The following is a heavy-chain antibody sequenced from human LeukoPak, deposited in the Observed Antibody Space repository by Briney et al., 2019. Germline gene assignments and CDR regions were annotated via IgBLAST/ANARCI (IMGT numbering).Heavy chain of an antibody. Sequence: GGSLRLSCAASGLILSSYWMKWVRQAPGKGGEWVANIKKYGSAKPYGDSLKVRFTIPRDNTKNLVYLQMNSLGAEDTAVYYCVGGVEWLSDYWGQGTLVTVSS. CDR1: GLILSSYW. CDR2: IKKYGSAK. D-gene: IGHD3-3*01. CDR3: VGGVEWLSDY. V-gene: IGHV3-7*01. J-gene: IGHJ4*02.